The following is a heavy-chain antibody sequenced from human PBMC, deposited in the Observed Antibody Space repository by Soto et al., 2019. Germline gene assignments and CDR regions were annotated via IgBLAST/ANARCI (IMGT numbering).Heavy chain of an antibody. CDR1: GGTFNGHS. Sequence: GSSVKVSFKASGGTFNGHSFSWVRQAPGQGLEWMGSIIPMFNTSTYAQRFQGRVTITADESTTTAYMELSSLRSEDTAVYYCARGYDYSNHRGSYYYYGMDVWGQGTTVTVYS. CDR2: IIPMFNTS. J-gene: IGHJ6*02. V-gene: IGHV1-69*13. CDR3: ARGYDYSNHRGSYYYYGMDV. D-gene: IGHD4-4*01.